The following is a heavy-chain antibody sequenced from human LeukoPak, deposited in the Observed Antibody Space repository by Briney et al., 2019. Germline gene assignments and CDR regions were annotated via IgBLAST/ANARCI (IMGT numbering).Heavy chain of an antibody. CDR2: ISSSGSTI. D-gene: IGHD6-13*01. Sequence: GGSLRLSCAASGFTFSDCYMSWIRQAPGKGLEWVSYISSSGSTIYYADSVKGRFTISRDNAKNSLHLQMNSLRAEDTAVYYCAKDQGYSSSWTLGYWGQGTLVTVSS. CDR1: GFTFSDCY. J-gene: IGHJ4*02. V-gene: IGHV3-11*04. CDR3: AKDQGYSSSWTLGY.